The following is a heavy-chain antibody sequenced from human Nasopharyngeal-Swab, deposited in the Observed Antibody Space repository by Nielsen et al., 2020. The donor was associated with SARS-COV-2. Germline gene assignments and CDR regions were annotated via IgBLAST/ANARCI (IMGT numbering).Heavy chain of an antibody. CDR2: IAHDASNE. V-gene: IGHV3-30*03. CDR3: ARDAPAHYGAFY. J-gene: IGHJ4*02. D-gene: IGHD4-17*01. Sequence: VRQYPGKGLEWVVFIAHDASNEYYGDSVKGRFSISRDSSKNTLYLQMDSLRGEDTAVYYCARDAPAHYGAFYWGRGTLVTVSS.